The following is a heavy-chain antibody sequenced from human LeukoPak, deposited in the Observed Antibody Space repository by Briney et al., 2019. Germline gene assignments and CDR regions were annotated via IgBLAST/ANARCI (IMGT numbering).Heavy chain of an antibody. CDR2: ISAYNGNT. CDR1: GYTFTSYG. D-gene: IGHD6-13*01. CDR3: ARDFRVIAAAGRCAFDI. J-gene: IGHJ3*02. V-gene: IGHV1-18*01. Sequence: ASVKVSCKASGYTFTSYGISWVRQAPGQGLEWMGWISAYNGNTNYAQKLQGRVTMTTGTSTSTAYMELRSLRSDDTAVYYCARDFRVIAAAGRCAFDIWGQGSMVTVSS.